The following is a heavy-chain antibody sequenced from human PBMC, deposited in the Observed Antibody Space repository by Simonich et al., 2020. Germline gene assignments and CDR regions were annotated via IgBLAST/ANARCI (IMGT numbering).Heavy chain of an antibody. CDR1: GGSISSYY. CDR3: ARHNRWLQFYFDY. CDR2: IYYSGST. Sequence: QVQLQESGPGLVKPSETLSLTCTVSGGSISSYYWSWIRHPPGKGLEWIGYIYYSGSTNTNPSLKSRVTISVDTSKTQFSLKLSSVTAADTAVYYCARHNRWLQFYFDYWGQGTLVTVSS. V-gene: IGHV4-59*08. D-gene: IGHD5-12*01. J-gene: IGHJ4*02.